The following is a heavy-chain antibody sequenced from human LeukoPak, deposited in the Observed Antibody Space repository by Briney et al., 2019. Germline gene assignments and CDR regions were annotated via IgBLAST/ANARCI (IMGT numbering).Heavy chain of an antibody. CDR3: TTDLSVVVPAFSDY. J-gene: IGHJ4*02. CDR2: IKSKTDGGTT. Sequence: GGSLRLSCAASGFTFSNAWMSWVRQAPGKGLEWVGRIKSKTDGGTTDYAAPVKGRFTISRDDSKNTLYLQMNSLKTEDTAVYYCTTDLSVVVPAFSDYWGQGTLVTVSS. CDR1: GFTFSNAW. D-gene: IGHD2-2*01. V-gene: IGHV3-15*01.